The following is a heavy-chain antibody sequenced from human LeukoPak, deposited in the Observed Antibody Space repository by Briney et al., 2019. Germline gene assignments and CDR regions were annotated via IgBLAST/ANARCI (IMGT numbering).Heavy chain of an antibody. J-gene: IGHJ4*02. CDR2: IYTSGNT. D-gene: IGHD3-22*01. CDR3: ARSGYYYDSSGYVY. V-gene: IGHV4-4*07. Sequence: SETLSLTCTVSGGSISSYYWSWIRQPAGKGLEWIGRIYTSGNTNYNPSLKSRVTMSVDTSKNQFSLKLSSVTAADTAVYYCARSGYYYDSSGYVYWGQGTLVTVSS. CDR1: GGSISSYY.